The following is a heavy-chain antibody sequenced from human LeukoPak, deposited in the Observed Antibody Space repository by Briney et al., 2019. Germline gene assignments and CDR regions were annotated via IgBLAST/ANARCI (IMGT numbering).Heavy chain of an antibody. CDR3: ARGGGLVPGTWFDP. V-gene: IGHV1-18*01. J-gene: IGHJ5*02. D-gene: IGHD6-19*01. Sequence: ASVKVSCKASGYTFTNFGISWVRQAPGQGLEWMGWISAYNGNTNYAQEFQGRVTMTTDASTTTAYLELRSLRSDDTAVYYCARGGGLVPGTWFDPWGQGTLVTVSS. CDR2: ISAYNGNT. CDR1: GYTFTNFG.